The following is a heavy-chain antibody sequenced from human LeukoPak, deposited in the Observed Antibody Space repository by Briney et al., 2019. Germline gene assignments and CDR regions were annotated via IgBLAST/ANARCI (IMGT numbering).Heavy chain of an antibody. D-gene: IGHD3-3*01. Sequence: PGRSLRLSCAASGFTFDDYAMHWVRQAPGKGLEWVSGVSNSGGITYYADSVKGRFTISRDNSKNTLYLQMDSLSAEDTAVYYCVKGITSHDFFSRGEWGQGTLVTVSS. CDR1: GFTFDDYA. CDR3: VKGITSHDFFSRGE. V-gene: IGHV3-23*01. J-gene: IGHJ4*02. CDR2: VSNSGGIT.